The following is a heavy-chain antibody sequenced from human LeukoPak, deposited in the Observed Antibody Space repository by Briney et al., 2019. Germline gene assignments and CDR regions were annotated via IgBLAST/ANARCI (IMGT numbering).Heavy chain of an antibody. Sequence: PGGSLRLSCAASGFTFSGSAMHWVRQASGKGLEWVGRIRSKANSYATAYAASVKGRFTISRDDSKNTAYLQMNSLKTEGTAVYYCTRHGGSGGSCYDYWGQGTLVTVSS. J-gene: IGHJ4*02. V-gene: IGHV3-73*01. CDR2: IRSKANSYAT. CDR1: GFTFSGSA. CDR3: TRHGGSGGSCYDY. D-gene: IGHD2-15*01.